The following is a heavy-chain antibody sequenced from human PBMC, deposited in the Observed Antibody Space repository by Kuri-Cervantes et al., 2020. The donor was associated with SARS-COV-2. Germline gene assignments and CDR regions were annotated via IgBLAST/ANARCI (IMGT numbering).Heavy chain of an antibody. J-gene: IGHJ4*02. CDR3: ARESYGSLDL. D-gene: IGHD3-10*01. V-gene: IGHV4-61*01. CDR2: VYYSGDT. Sequence: ESLKISCTVSGCSVSSGNDYWSWIRQPPGKGLEWIGFVYYSGDTNYNPSLKSRVTISVDTSKNQFSLKLRSVTAADTAVYFCARESYGSLDLWGQGALVTVSS. CDR1: GCSVSSGNDY.